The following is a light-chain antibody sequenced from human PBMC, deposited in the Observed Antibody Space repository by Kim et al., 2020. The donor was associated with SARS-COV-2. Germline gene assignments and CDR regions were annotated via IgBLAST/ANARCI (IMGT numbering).Light chain of an antibody. J-gene: IGKJ4*01. Sequence: ASVGHRVTITGRASQSIISWLAWYQQKPGKAPKLLIQQISILETGVPSRFSGSGSGTEFTLTISSLQAVDFATYYCQQYTSYPLTFGGGTKVDIK. CDR1: QSIISW. V-gene: IGKV1-5*03. CDR3: QQYTSYPLT. CDR2: QIS.